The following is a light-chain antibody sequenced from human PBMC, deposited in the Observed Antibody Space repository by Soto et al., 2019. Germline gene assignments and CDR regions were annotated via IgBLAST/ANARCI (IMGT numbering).Light chain of an antibody. CDR2: LERSGSY. CDR3: ETWDSNTRV. J-gene: IGLJ2*01. Sequence: QPVLTQSSSASASLGSSVRLTCTLSSGHSGYVIAWHQQQPGKAPRYLMKLERSGSYNKGSGVPDRFSGSSSGADRYFTISNLQSEDEADYYCETWDSNTRVFGGGTKVTVL. CDR1: SGHSGYV. V-gene: IGLV4-60*03.